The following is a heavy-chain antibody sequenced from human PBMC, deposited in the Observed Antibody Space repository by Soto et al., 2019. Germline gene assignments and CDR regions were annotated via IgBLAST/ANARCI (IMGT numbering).Heavy chain of an antibody. D-gene: IGHD1-1*01. CDR1: GYTFTSYA. V-gene: IGHV1-3*01. CDR2: INAGNGNT. CDR3: ASTGEESPYVGYMDV. J-gene: IGHJ6*03. Sequence: ASVEASCKASGYTFTSYAMHWVRQAPGQRLEWMGWINAGNGNTKYSQKFQGRVTITRDTSASTAYMELSSLRSEDTAVYYCASTGEESPYVGYMDVWGKGTTVTVSS.